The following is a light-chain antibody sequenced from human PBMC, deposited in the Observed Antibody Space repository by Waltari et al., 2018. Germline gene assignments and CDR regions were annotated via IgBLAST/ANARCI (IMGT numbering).Light chain of an antibody. CDR2: KNF. CDR1: TSNIGNNY. J-gene: IGLJ3*02. V-gene: IGLV1-47*01. Sequence: QSVLSQPPSASGTPGQRVTISCSGGTSNIGNNYVYWYQHLPGTAPKRLIYKNFQRHSGGPGRFSASKSGPAASLAISGLRSEDDGDYYCAVWDDSLSGAVFGGGTKLTVL. CDR3: AVWDDSLSGAV.